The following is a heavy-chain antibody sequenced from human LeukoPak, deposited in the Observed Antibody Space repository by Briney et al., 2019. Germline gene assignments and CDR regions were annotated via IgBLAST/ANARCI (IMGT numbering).Heavy chain of an antibody. CDR2: ISAYNGNT. Sequence: GASVKVSCKASGYTFTSYGISWVRQAPGQGLEWMGWISAYNGNTNYAQKLQGRVTMTTDTSTNTAYMELRSLRSDDTAVYYCATTRCCSSTSCFDYWGQGTLVTVSS. V-gene: IGHV1-18*01. CDR1: GYTFTSYG. J-gene: IGHJ4*02. D-gene: IGHD2-2*01. CDR3: ATTRCCSSTSCFDY.